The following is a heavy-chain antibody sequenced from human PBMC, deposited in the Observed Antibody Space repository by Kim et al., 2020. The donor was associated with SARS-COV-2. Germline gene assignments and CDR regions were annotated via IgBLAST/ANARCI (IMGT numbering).Heavy chain of an antibody. CDR3: AKEVTGWFALDY. D-gene: IGHD3-10*01. CDR1: GFTFSSYG. Sequence: GGSLRLSCAASGFTFSSYGMHWVRQAPGKGLEWVAVISYDGSNKYYADSVKGRFTISRDNSKNTLYLQMNSLRAEDTAVYYCAKEVTGWFALDYWGQGTLVTVSS. CDR2: ISYDGSNK. J-gene: IGHJ4*02. V-gene: IGHV3-30*18.